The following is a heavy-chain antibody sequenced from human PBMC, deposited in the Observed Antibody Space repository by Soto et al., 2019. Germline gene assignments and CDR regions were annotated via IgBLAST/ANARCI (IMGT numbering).Heavy chain of an antibody. V-gene: IGHV3-30*18. J-gene: IGHJ6*02. CDR2: ISYDGRNK. CDR3: VKDGSSGWPYFYDMDV. CDR1: GFTFSSYG. Sequence: PVGSLRLSCAASGFTFSSYGMHWVRQAPGKGLEWVAVISYDGRNKYYADAVKGRFTISRDNSKNTLYLQMSSLRAEDTAVYYCVKDGSSGWPYFYDMDVCGQGTTVTVYS. D-gene: IGHD6-19*01.